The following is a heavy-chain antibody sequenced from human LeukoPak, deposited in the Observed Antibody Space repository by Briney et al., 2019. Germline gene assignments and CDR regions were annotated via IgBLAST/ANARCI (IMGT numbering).Heavy chain of an antibody. CDR2: IYYSGST. V-gene: IGHV4-39*07. J-gene: IGHJ4*02. Sequence: SETLSLTCTVSGGSISSSSYYWGWIRQPPGKGLGWIGSIYYSGSTYYNPSLKSRVIISVDTSKNQFSLKLSSVTAADTAVYYCARVTSGRDFDYWGQGTLVTVSS. CDR3: ARVTSGRDFDY. CDR1: GGSISSSSYY.